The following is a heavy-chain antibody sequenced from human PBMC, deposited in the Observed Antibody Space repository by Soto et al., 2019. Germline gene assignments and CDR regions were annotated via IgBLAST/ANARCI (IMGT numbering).Heavy chain of an antibody. CDR3: ARDRDELVGIFPYYYGMDV. Sequence: GGSLRLSCAASGFTFSSYEMNWVRQAPGKGLEWVSYISRSGRTTYYADSVKGRFTISRDNAKNSLSLQMNSLRADDTAVYYCARDRDELVGIFPYYYGMDVWGQGTTVTSP. J-gene: IGHJ6*02. V-gene: IGHV3-48*03. CDR1: GFTFSSYE. CDR2: ISRSGRTT. D-gene: IGHD2-21*01.